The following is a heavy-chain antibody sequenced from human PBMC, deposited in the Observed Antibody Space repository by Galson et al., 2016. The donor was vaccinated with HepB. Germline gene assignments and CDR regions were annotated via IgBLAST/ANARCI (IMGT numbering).Heavy chain of an antibody. CDR3: ANHRTTGYSIGWGGAFDI. Sequence: SLRLSCAVSGFTVSNNYMSWVRQAPGKGLEWVSSIRGSGTGTHYADSVKGRFTISRDNSKNTLYLQINSLRVEDTAVYYCANHRTTGYSIGWGGAFDIWGQGTMVTVSS. D-gene: IGHD6-19*01. V-gene: IGHV3-53*01. CDR2: IRGSGTGT. J-gene: IGHJ3*02. CDR1: GFTVSNNY.